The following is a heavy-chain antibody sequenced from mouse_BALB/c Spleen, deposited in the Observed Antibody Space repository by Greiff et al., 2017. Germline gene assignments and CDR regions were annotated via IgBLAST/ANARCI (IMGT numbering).Heavy chain of an antibody. Sequence: VQLQQSGAELVKPGASVKLSCTASGFNIKDSYMHWVKQRPEQGLEWIGRIDPANGNTKYDPKFQGKATITADTSSNTAYLQRSSLTSEDTAVYYCARSANWAWCAYWGQGTLVTVSA. D-gene: IGHD4-1*01. CDR3: ARSANWAWCAY. J-gene: IGHJ3*01. V-gene: IGHV14-3*02. CDR2: IDPANGNT. CDR1: GFNIKDSY.